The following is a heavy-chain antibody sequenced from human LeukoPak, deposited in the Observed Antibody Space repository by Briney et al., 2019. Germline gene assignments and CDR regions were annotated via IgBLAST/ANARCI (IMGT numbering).Heavy chain of an antibody. D-gene: IGHD7-27*01. Sequence: GGSLRLSCAASGFTFSSYSMNWVRQAPGKGLEWVSSISSSSSYIYYADSVKGRFTISRDNAKNSLYLQMNSLRAEDTAVYYCARDITPPLETLGYWGQGTLVTVSS. CDR2: ISSSSSYI. J-gene: IGHJ4*02. V-gene: IGHV3-21*01. CDR3: ARDITPPLETLGY. CDR1: GFTFSSYS.